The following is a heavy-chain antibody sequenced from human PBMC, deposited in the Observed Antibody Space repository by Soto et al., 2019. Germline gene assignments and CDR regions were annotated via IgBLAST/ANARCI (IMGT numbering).Heavy chain of an antibody. CDR3: AKVGGTTSSNWFGP. Sequence: QVQLVQSGAEVKKPGSSVKLSCKASGGPFSSYHISWVRQAPGQGLEWVGRIIPILGRANNAQHFQGRVTITADTSTNTAYMELSSLTSEDTAVYYCAKVGGTTSSNWFGPWGHGTLVTVSS. J-gene: IGHJ5*02. D-gene: IGHD2-2*01. V-gene: IGHV1-69*08. CDR1: GGPFSSYH. CDR2: IIPILGRA.